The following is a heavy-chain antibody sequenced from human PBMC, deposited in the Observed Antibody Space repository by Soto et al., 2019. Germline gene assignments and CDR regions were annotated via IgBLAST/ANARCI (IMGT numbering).Heavy chain of an antibody. Sequence: SETLFLTCTVSGGSISGRCWSWVRQSPGKGLEWIGYFCYTGSTNYNPSLKSRVTISVDRSKTQCSLKLTSVTAADTAVYYCAKGHYDSSGYYIIDRWGQGTLVTVSS. J-gene: IGHJ5*02. D-gene: IGHD3-22*01. CDR1: GGSISGRC. CDR2: FCYTGST. V-gene: IGHV4-59*01. CDR3: AKGHYDSSGYYIIDR.